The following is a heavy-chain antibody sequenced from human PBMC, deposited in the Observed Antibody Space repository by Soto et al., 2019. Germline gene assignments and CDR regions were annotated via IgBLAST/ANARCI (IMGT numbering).Heavy chain of an antibody. CDR2: IYHSGST. V-gene: IGHV4-59*08. J-gene: IGHJ4*02. Sequence: SETLSLTCTVSGGSISTYYWSWIRQPPGKGLEWIGYIYHSGSTNYNPSLKSRVTISLDTSKNQFSLKLTSVTAADTAVYYCARQERPSAAAAGCLDYWGQGTLVTVSS. CDR3: ARQERPSAAAAGCLDY. D-gene: IGHD6-13*01. CDR1: GGSISTYY.